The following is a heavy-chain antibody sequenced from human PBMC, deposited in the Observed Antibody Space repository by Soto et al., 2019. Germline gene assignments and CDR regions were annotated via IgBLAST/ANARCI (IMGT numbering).Heavy chain of an antibody. CDR3: AIPAPHLPYHYGMDV. J-gene: IGHJ6*02. CDR1: GNTFTSQH. D-gene: IGHD2-15*01. CDR2: ANPAGGIT. V-gene: IGHV1-46*01. Sequence: ASVKVSCKASGNTFTSQHMHWVRQAPGQGLEWMGIANPAGGITTHAPKFQDRLTMTSDTSTSTVYMELSGLRSDDTAVYYCAIPAPHLPYHYGMDVWGPGTTVTVSS.